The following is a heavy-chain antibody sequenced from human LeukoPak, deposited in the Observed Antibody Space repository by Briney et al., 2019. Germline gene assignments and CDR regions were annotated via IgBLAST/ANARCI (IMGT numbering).Heavy chain of an antibody. CDR2: MNPNSGNT. V-gene: IGHV1-8*01. J-gene: IGHJ6*02. D-gene: IGHD6-13*01. Sequence: ASVNVSCKASGYTFTSYDINWVRQATGQGLEWMGWMNPNSGNTGYAQKFQGRVTMTRNTSKSTAYMELSSLRSEDTAVYYCATYSSSWYTYYYGMDVWGQGTTVTVSS. CDR3: ATYSSSWYTYYYGMDV. CDR1: GYTFTSYD.